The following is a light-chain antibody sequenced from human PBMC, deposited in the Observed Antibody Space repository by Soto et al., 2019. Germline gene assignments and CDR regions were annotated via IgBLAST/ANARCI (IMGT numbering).Light chain of an antibody. V-gene: IGLV3-21*02. CDR1: SVGAKS. CDR3: QVWDITSDHFYV. Sequence: SYELTQPPSVSVAPGQTARISCGGNSVGAKSVHWYQQRPGQAPVLVVYDDDDRPSGIPERFSGSNSGNTATLTISRVEAGDEADYYCQVWDITSDHFYVFGTX. CDR2: DDD. J-gene: IGLJ1*01.